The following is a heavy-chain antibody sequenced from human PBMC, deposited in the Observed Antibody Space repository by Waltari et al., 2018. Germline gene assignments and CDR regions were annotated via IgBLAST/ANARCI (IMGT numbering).Heavy chain of an antibody. J-gene: IGHJ3*02. V-gene: IGHV4-38-2*01. CDR2: IYYSGVT. Sequence: QVQLRESGPGLVKPSETLSLTCVISGDSLSSNLFWGWIRQSPAKGLEWIGNIYYSGVTYYCPVLKSRLFISIDTPRRQFSLKLTSVTAADTAVYYCSRVLTTGTVAFDIWGQGTLVTVSS. D-gene: IGHD1-7*01. CDR3: SRVLTTGTVAFDI. CDR1: GDSLSSNLF.